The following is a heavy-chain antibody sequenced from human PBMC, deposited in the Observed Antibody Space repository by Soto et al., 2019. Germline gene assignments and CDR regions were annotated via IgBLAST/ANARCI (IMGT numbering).Heavy chain of an antibody. J-gene: IGHJ6*02. V-gene: IGHV1-69*13. Sequence: SVKVSCKASGGTLSSYAISWVRQAPGQGLEWMGGIIPIFGTANYAQKFQGRVAITADESTSTAYMELSSLRSEDTAVYYCARDRRVVVIILPYRMDVWGQGTTVTVSS. CDR2: IIPIFGTA. D-gene: IGHD3-22*01. CDR1: GGTLSSYA. CDR3: ARDRRVVVIILPYRMDV.